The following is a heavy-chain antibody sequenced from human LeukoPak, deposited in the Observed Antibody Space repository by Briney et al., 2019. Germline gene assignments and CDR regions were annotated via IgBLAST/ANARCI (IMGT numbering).Heavy chain of an antibody. D-gene: IGHD2-21*02. CDR3: ARDLAVTDPSYYYYGMDV. CDR1: GGTFSSYA. J-gene: IGHJ6*04. Sequence: ASVKVSCKASGGTFSSYAISWVRQAPGQGLEWMGGIIPIFGTANYAQKFQGRVTITADESTSTAYMELSSLRSGDTAVYYCARDLAVTDPSYYYYGMDVWGKGTTVTVSS. CDR2: IIPIFGTA. V-gene: IGHV1-69*13.